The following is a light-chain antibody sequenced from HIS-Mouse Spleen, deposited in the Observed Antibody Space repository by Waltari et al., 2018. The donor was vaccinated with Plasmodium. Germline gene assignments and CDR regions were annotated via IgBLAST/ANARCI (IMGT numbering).Light chain of an antibody. V-gene: IGLV2-11*01. Sequence: QSALTQPRSVSGSPGQSVTISCTGTSSDVGGYNYASWYQQHPGKAPKLMIYDVSKRPSGVPDRFSGSKSGNTASLTISGLQAEDEADYYCCSYAGSYSHWVFGGGTKLTVL. CDR3: CSYAGSYSHWV. CDR2: DVS. CDR1: SSDVGGYNY. J-gene: IGLJ3*02.